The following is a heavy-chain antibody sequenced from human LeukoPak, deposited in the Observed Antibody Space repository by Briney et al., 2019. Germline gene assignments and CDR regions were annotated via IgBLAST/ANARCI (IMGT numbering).Heavy chain of an antibody. CDR2: ISSNGGST. Sequence: GGSLTLSCAASGFTFSSYAMHWVRQAPGKGLEYVSAISSNGGSTYYADSVKGRFTISRDNSKNTLYLQMGSLRAEDMAVYYCARSYCSSTSCYNALTYFDYWGQGTLVTVSS. J-gene: IGHJ4*02. CDR1: GFTFSSYA. CDR3: ARSYCSSTSCYNALTYFDY. V-gene: IGHV3-64*02. D-gene: IGHD2-2*02.